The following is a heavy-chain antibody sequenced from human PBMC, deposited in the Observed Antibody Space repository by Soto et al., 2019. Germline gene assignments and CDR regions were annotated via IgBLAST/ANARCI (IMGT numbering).Heavy chain of an antibody. CDR1: EFTFRTYP. J-gene: IGHJ4*02. CDR2: VNVAGTHT. CDR3: AKDPNGDYIGAFDA. Sequence: GESLKISCEGPEFTFRTYPMTWVRQAPGKGLEWVSSVNVAGTHTKYADSVKGRFTISRDNSKNTLYLQMNSLRGEDTAIYYCAKDPNGDYIGAFDAWGQGTLVTVSS. D-gene: IGHD4-17*01. V-gene: IGHV3-23*01.